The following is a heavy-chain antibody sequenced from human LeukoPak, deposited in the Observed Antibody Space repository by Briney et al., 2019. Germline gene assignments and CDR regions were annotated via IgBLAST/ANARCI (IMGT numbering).Heavy chain of an antibody. CDR1: GGSISSYY. J-gene: IGHJ4*02. CDR2: IYYRGST. CDR3: ARAPAYYYDSSGYYYVFYFDY. Sequence: PSETLSLTCTVSGGSISSYYWSWIRQPPGKGLEWIGYIYYRGSTNYNLSLKSRVTISVDTSKNQFSLKLSSVTAADTAVYYCARAPAYYYDSSGYYYVFYFDYWGQGTLVTVSS. V-gene: IGHV4-59*01. D-gene: IGHD3-22*01.